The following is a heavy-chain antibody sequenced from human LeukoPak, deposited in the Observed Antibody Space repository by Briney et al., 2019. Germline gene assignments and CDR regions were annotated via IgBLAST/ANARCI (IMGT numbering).Heavy chain of an antibody. J-gene: IGHJ4*02. Sequence: PGGSLRLSCAASGFTFSSYSMNWVRQAPGKGLEWIASIYYSGSTYYNPSLKSRVTISVDTSKNQFSLKLSSVTAADTAVYYCGRDRRATYYYDSSGYYSDFWGQGTLVTVSS. CDR1: GFTFSSYS. V-gene: IGHV4-39*07. CDR3: GRDRRATYYYDSSGYYSDF. CDR2: IYYSGST. D-gene: IGHD3-22*01.